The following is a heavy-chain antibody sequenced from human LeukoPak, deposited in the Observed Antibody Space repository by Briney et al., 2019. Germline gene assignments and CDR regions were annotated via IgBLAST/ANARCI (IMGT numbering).Heavy chain of an antibody. D-gene: IGHD3-10*01. Sequence: SETLSLTCSVAGGSISSYYWSWIRQPPGKGLEWIGYIYYRGSTKYNPSLKSRVAISVDTSNNQFSLKLSSVTAADTAVYYCAAAAYGSGSYTVDYWGQGTLVTVSS. CDR2: IYYRGST. CDR1: GGSISSYY. J-gene: IGHJ4*02. CDR3: AAAAYGSGSYTVDY. V-gene: IGHV4-59*01.